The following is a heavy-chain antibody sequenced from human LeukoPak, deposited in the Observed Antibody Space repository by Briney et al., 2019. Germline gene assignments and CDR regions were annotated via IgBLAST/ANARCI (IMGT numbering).Heavy chain of an antibody. CDR1: GGSISSYY. CDR3: ARGGSSGYYAWFDP. D-gene: IGHD3-22*01. J-gene: IGHJ5*02. CDR2: IYYSGST. Sequence: SETLSLTCTVSGGSISSYYWSWIRQPPGKGLEWIGYIYYSGSTNYNPSLKSRVTISVDTSKNQFSPKLSSVTAADTAVYYCARGGSSGYYAWFDPWGQGTLVTVSS. V-gene: IGHV4-59*01.